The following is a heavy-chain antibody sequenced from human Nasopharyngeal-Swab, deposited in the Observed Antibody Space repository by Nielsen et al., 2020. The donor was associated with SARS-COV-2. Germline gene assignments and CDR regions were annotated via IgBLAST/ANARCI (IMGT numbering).Heavy chain of an antibody. CDR2: ISGSGGST. J-gene: IGHJ6*03. CDR1: GFTFSSYA. CDR3: AKAVPAAIVVEPDYYYMDV. D-gene: IGHD2-2*01. V-gene: IGHV3-23*01. Sequence: GESLKISCAASGFTFSSYAMSWVRQAPGKGLEWVSAISGSGGSTYYADSVKGRFTISRDNSKNTPYLQMNSLRAEDTAVYYCAKAVPAAIVVEPDYYYMDVWGKGTTVTVSS.